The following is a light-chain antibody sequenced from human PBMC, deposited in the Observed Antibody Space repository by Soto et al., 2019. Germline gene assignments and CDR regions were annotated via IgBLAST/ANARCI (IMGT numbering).Light chain of an antibody. CDR1: SSDVGGYNY. CDR3: SSYTSSNTLV. CDR2: DVS. V-gene: IGLV2-14*01. J-gene: IGLJ2*01. Sequence: QAVVTQPASVSESPGQSITISCTGTSSDVGGYNYVSWYQQHPGKAPKLMIYDVSNRPSGVSNRFSGSKSGNTASLTISGLQAEDEANYYCSSYTSSNTLVFGAGTKLTVL.